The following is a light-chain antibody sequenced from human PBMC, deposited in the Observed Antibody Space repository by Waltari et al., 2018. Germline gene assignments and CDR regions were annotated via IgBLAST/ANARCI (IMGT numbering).Light chain of an antibody. CDR2: DVS. Sequence: QSALTQPASVSGSPGQSITISCTGTSSDVGFYNYVSWYQQHPGNAPKLMMYDVSERPSGVSNPFAGSKSGKTASLTSSGLQAEDEADYYCNSYAGSSSWVFGGGTKLTVL. CDR1: SSDVGFYNY. V-gene: IGLV2-14*01. CDR3: NSYAGSSSWV. J-gene: IGLJ3*02.